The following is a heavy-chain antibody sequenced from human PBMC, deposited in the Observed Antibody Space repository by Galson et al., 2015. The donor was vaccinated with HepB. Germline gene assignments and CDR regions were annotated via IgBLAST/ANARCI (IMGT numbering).Heavy chain of an antibody. J-gene: IGHJ6*02. V-gene: IGHV3-30-3*01. Sequence: SLRLSCAASGFTFSSHAMYWVRQAPGKGLEWVAVISYDGNSKYYTDSVKGRFTISRDNSKNTLYLQMSSLGAEDTAVYYCARGDTWGSGPSLPYYYYGLDVWGQGTTVTVSS. CDR1: GFTFSSHA. CDR2: ISYDGNSK. D-gene: IGHD7-27*01. CDR3: ARGDTWGSGPSLPYYYYGLDV.